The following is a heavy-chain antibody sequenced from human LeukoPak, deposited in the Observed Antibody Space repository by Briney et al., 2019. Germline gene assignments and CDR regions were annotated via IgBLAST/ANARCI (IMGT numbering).Heavy chain of an antibody. V-gene: IGHV3-15*01. CDR2: LTSKTDGGTT. D-gene: IGHD1-14*01. Sequence: GGCLRLSCAASGFTFSNAWTSWVRHAPGEGRGWVGRLTSKTDGGTTDYTTPVKGRFTIMRDDSQNTLYLQMNSLKTEDTAVYYCTTGTTDFDYWGQGTLVTVSS. CDR1: GFTFSNAW. CDR3: TTGTTDFDY. J-gene: IGHJ4*02.